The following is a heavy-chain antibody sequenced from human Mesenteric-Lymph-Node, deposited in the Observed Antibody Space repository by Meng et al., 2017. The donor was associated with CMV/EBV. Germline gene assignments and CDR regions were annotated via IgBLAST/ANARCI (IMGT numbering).Heavy chain of an antibody. J-gene: IGHJ3*02. Sequence: LRLSCAVSGGSISSGGYYWSWIRQHPGKGLEWIGYIYYSGSTYYNPSLKSRVTISVDTSKNQFSLKLSSVTAADTAVYYCARTNRNGGAFDIWGQGTMVTVSS. D-gene: IGHD1-14*01. CDR2: IYYSGST. CDR1: GGSISSGGYY. CDR3: ARTNRNGGAFDI. V-gene: IGHV4-31*11.